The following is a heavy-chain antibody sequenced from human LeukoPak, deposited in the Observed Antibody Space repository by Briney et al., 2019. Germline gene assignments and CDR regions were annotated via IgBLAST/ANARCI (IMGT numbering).Heavy chain of an antibody. CDR3: ARASGYDFDYYYGMDV. V-gene: IGHV3-11*01. CDR2: ISSSSSTI. CDR1: GFTFSDYY. D-gene: IGHD5-12*01. Sequence: GSLRLSCAASGFTFSDYYMSWLRQAPGKGLEWVSYISSSSSTIYYADSVKGRFTISRDNAKNSLYLQMNSLRAEDTAVYYCARASGYDFDYYYGMDVWGQGTTVTVSS. J-gene: IGHJ6*02.